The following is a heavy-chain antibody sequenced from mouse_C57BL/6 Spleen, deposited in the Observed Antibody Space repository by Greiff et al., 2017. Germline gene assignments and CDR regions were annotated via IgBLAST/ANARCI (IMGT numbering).Heavy chain of an antibody. CDR3: SSRADYYFDY. CDR1: GYTFTGYW. D-gene: IGHD3-3*01. Sequence: QVQLQQPGAELVKPGASVKLSCKASGYTFTGYWMQWVKQRPGQGLEWIGEIDPSDSYTNYNPKFKGKATLTVDTSSSTAYLQLSSLTSEDSAVYFCSSRADYYFDYWGQGTTLTVSS. V-gene: IGHV1-50*01. J-gene: IGHJ2*01. CDR2: IDPSDSYT.